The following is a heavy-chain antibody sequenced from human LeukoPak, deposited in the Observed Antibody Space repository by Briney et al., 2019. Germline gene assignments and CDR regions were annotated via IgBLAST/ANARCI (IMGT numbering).Heavy chain of an antibody. V-gene: IGHV3-30*02. J-gene: IGHJ4*02. D-gene: IGHD2-2*01. CDR3: AKDRYKSEVPILGD. CDR1: GFTFSSYG. CDR2: IRYDGSNK. Sequence: TGGSLRLSCAASGFTFSSYGMHWVRQAPGKGLEWVAFIRYDGSNKYYADSVKGRFTISRDNSKNTLYLQMNSLRAEDTAVYYCAKDRYKSEVPILGDWGQGTLVTVSS.